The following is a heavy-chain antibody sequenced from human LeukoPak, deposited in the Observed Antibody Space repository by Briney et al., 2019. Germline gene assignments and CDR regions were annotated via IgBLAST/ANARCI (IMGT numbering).Heavy chain of an antibody. D-gene: IGHD5-12*01. Sequence: PGGSLRLSCAASGFTFSSYAMHWVRQAPGKGLEWVAVISYDGSNKYYADSVKGRFTISRDNSRNTLYLQMNSLRAEDTAVYYCARVAYSGYEYYYYYYYMDVWGKGTTVTVSS. J-gene: IGHJ6*03. V-gene: IGHV3-30*04. CDR2: ISYDGSNK. CDR3: ARVAYSGYEYYYYYYYMDV. CDR1: GFTFSSYA.